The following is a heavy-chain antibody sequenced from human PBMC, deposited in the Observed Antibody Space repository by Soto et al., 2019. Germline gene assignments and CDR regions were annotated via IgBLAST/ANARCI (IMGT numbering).Heavy chain of an antibody. D-gene: IGHD3-10*01. CDR3: ARKGYYPSGRINLFDS. J-gene: IGHJ4*02. Sequence: SETLSLTCTVAGHSINSDYYWGWIRQPPGKGLEWIGSIYPGGGTYYNPSLKSRVTISIDTAKNQFSLRLTSVTAADTAMYYCARKGYYPSGRINLFDSWGQGTLVTVSS. CDR1: GHSINSDYY. V-gene: IGHV4-38-2*02. CDR2: IYPGGGT.